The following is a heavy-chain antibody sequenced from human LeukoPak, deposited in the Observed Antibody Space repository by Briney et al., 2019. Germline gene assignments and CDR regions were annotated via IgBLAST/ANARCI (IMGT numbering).Heavy chain of an antibody. CDR2: IYYSGST. J-gene: IGHJ4*02. D-gene: IGHD3-3*01. CDR3: ARRRSYYDFWSGYEDY. V-gene: IGHV4-31*03. CDR1: GGSISSGGYY. Sequence: SETLSLTCTVSGGSISSGGYYWSWIRQHPGKGLEWIGYIYYSGSTYYNPSLKSRVTISVDTSKNQFSLKLSSVTAADTAVYYCARRRSYYDFWSGYEDYWGQGTLVTVSS.